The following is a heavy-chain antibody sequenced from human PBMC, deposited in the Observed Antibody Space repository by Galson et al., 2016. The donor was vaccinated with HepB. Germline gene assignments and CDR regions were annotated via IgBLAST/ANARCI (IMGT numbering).Heavy chain of an antibody. CDR3: AKDSGGYYDSRGYFEY. Sequence: SLRLSCAASGFTFDDYAMHWVRQGPGKGLEWVSGISWNSGSIGYADSVKGRFTISRDNAKNSLYLQMNSLRAEDTALYYCAKDSGGYYDSRGYFEYWGQGTLVTVS. J-gene: IGHJ4*02. CDR2: ISWNSGSI. CDR1: GFTFDDYA. V-gene: IGHV3-9*01. D-gene: IGHD3-22*01.